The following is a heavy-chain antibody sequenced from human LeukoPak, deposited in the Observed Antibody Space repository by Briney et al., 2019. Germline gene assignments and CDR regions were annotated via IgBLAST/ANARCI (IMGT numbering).Heavy chain of an antibody. V-gene: IGHV1-2*02. CDR1: GYTFTGHY. CDR2: INPNIGGT. D-gene: IGHD3-10*01. J-gene: IGHJ6*02. CDR3: ARVGRRQYYYGAHGMDV. Sequence: ASLKVSCKASGYTFTGHYMHWVRQAPGQGREWMGWINPNIGGTFYAQKFQGRVTLTRHTSISTAYMELSSLRSDATAVYYCARVGRRQYYYGAHGMDVSGQGATVTVSS.